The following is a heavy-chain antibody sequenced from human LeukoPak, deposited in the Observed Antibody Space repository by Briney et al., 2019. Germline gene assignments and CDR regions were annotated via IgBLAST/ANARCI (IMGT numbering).Heavy chain of an antibody. CDR3: ASRYYYDSSGYFLY. D-gene: IGHD3-22*01. CDR1: GYSISSGYY. J-gene: IGHJ4*02. V-gene: IGHV4-38-2*02. CDR2: IYHSGSI. Sequence: SETLSLTCTVSGYSISSGYYWGWIRQPPGKGLEWIGSIYHSGSIYYNPSLKSRVTISVDTSKNQFSLKLNSVTAADTAVYYCASRYYYDSSGYFLYWGQGTLVTVSS.